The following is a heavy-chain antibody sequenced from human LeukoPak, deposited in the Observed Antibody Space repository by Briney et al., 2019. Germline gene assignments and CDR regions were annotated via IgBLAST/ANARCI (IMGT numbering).Heavy chain of an antibody. J-gene: IGHJ4*02. CDR3: AKDRTWEPYFDY. CDR2: ISGSGGST. D-gene: IGHD1-26*01. CDR1: GFTFSSYW. Sequence: PGGSLRLSCAASGFTFSSYWMNWVRQAPGKGLEWVSAISGSGGSTYYADSVKGRFTISRDNSKNTLYLQMSSLRAEDTAVYYCAKDRTWEPYFDYWGQGTLVTVSS. V-gene: IGHV3-23*01.